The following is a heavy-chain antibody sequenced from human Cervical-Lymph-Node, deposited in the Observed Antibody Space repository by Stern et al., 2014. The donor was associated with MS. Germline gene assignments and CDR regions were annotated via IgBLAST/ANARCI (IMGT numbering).Heavy chain of an antibody. Sequence: EVQLVDSGGGLVQPGGSLRLSGAASGFTFSSYSMNWVRQAPGKGLEWVSYISSSRSTVYYADSVKGRFTIPRDNAKNSLYLQMNSLRDEDTAVYYCARDRGSIAAADYWGQGTLVTVSS. V-gene: IGHV3-48*02. J-gene: IGHJ4*02. CDR3: ARDRGSIAAADY. CDR2: ISSSRSTV. D-gene: IGHD6-13*01. CDR1: GFTFSSYS.